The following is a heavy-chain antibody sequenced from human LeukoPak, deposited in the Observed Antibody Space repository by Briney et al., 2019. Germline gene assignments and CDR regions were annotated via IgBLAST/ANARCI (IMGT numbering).Heavy chain of an antibody. CDR3: ARARDGDMNI. V-gene: IGHV4-59*01. J-gene: IGHJ3*02. CDR1: GVSISSYY. CDR2: IYYSGST. Sequence: SETLSLTCTVSGVSISSYYWSWLRQPPGKGLEWIGYIYYSGSTNYNPSLKSRVTISVDTSKNQFSLKLSSVTAADTAVYYCARARDGDMNIWGQGTMVTVSS. D-gene: IGHD2-15*01.